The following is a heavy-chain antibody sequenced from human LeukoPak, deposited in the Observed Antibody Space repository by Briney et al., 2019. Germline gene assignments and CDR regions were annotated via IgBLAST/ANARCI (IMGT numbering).Heavy chain of an antibody. D-gene: IGHD6-19*01. J-gene: IGHJ4*02. V-gene: IGHV1-46*01. CDR3: ARRLGSDWYYFDY. CDR2: INPSGGST. Sequence: ASVKVSCKASGYTFTTYYMHWVRQAPGQGLEWMGIINPSGGSTNYAQKFQGRVTMTRDTSTSTAYMELSSLRSEDTAVYYCARRLGSDWYYFDYWGQGTLVTVSS. CDR1: GYTFTTYY.